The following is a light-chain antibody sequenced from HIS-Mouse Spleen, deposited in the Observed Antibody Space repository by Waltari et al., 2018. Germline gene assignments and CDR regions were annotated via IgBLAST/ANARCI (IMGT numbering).Light chain of an antibody. CDR2: SNH. J-gene: IGLJ1*01. V-gene: IGLV1-44*01. Sequence: QSVLTQPPSASGTPGQRVTISCSGSSSNIGSNTVNWYQQLPGTAPKLLIYSNHQRPSGVPVRFSGSKSGTSASLAISGLQSEDEADYYCAAWDDSLNGNYVFGTGTKVTVL. CDR3: AAWDDSLNGNYV. CDR1: SSNIGSNT.